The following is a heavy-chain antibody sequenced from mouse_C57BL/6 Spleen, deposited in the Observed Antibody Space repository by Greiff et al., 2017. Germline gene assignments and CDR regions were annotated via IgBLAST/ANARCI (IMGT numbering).Heavy chain of an antibody. J-gene: IGHJ2*01. D-gene: IGHD1-1*01. CDR1: GYTFTDYE. CDR3: TRYDTTVVATPDY. V-gene: IGHV1-15*01. CDR2: IDPETGGT. Sequence: QVQLQQSGAELVRPGASVTLSCKASGYTFTDYEMHWVKQTPVHGLEWIGAIDPETGGTAYNQKFKGKAILTADKSSRTAYMELRSLTSEDSAVYYCTRYDTTVVATPDYWGQGTTLTVSS.